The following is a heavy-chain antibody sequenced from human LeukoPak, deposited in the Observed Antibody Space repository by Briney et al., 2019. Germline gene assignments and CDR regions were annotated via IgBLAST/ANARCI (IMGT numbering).Heavy chain of an antibody. D-gene: IGHD6-13*01. J-gene: IGHJ4*02. CDR2: ISSSSSYI. CDR1: GFTFSSYS. CDR3: AREGYSRRRVEY. Sequence: GGSLRLSCAASGFTFSSYSMNWVRQAPGKGLEWVSSISSSSSYIYYADSVKGRFTISRDNAKNSPYLQMNSLRAEDTSVYYCAREGYSRRRVEYWGQGSLVAVSS. V-gene: IGHV3-21*01.